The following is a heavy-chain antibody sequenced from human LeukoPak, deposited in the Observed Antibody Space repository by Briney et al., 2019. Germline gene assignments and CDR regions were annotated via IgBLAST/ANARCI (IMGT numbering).Heavy chain of an antibody. CDR1: GGSFSGYY. Sequence: PSETLSLTCAVYGGSFSGYYWSWIRQPPGKGLEWIGEINHSGSTNYNPSLKSRVTISVDTSKNQFSLKLSSVTAADTAVYYCARGLEAGTGNFDYWGQGTLVTVSS. J-gene: IGHJ4*02. CDR3: ARGLEAGTGNFDY. D-gene: IGHD6-19*01. V-gene: IGHV4-34*01. CDR2: INHSGST.